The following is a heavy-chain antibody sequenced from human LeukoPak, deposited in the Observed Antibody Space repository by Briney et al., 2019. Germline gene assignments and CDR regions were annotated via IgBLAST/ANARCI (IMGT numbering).Heavy chain of an antibody. D-gene: IGHD1-26*01. CDR3: AKDRGIVGATGYFNY. V-gene: IGHV3-23*01. CDR1: GFTFSSYA. Sequence: PGGSLRLSCAASGFTFSSYAMSWVRQAPGEGLEWVSAISGSGGSTYYADSVKGRFTISRDNSKNTLYLQMNSLRVEDTAVYYCAKDRGIVGATGYFNYWGQGTLVTVSS. J-gene: IGHJ4*02. CDR2: ISGSGGST.